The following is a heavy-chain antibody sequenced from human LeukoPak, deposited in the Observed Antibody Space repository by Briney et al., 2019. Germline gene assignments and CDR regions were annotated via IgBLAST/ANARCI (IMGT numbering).Heavy chain of an antibody. J-gene: IGHJ4*02. CDR1: GFTFSNYA. CDR2: IDLSGSTL. D-gene: IGHD5-18*01. CDR3: ARGRGGYSYAYYFDC. Sequence: GGSLRLSCAASGFTFSNYAMSWVRQTPGKGLEWVSYIDLSGSTLYYVDSVKGRFTISRDNAKNSLYLQMNSLWAEDTAVYYCARGRGGYSYAYYFDCWGQGTLVTVSS. V-gene: IGHV3-48*04.